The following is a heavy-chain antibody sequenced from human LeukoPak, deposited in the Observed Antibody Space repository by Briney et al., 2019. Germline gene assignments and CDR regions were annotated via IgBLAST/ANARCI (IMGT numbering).Heavy chain of an antibody. D-gene: IGHD6-25*01. Sequence: ASVKVSCKASGYTFTSYDINWVRQATGQGLEWMGWMNPNSGNTNYAQKLQGRVTMTTDTSTSTAYMELRSLRSDDAAVYYCARVGAAAAYFDLWGRGTLVTVSS. V-gene: IGHV1-18*01. CDR3: ARVGAAAAYFDL. CDR1: GYTFTSYD. J-gene: IGHJ2*01. CDR2: MNPNSGNT.